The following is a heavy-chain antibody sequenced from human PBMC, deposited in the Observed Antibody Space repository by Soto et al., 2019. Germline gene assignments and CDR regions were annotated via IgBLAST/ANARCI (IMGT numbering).Heavy chain of an antibody. D-gene: IGHD3-3*01. J-gene: IGHJ6*02. CDR3: ARVLGPGSGYDPSDYYYYGMDV. V-gene: IGHV1-69*12. Sequence: QVQLVQSGAEVKKPGSSVKVSCKASGGTFSSYAISWVRQSPGQGLEWMGGIIPIFGTANYAQKFQGRVTITADESTSTAYMELSSLRSEDTAVYYCARVLGPGSGYDPSDYYYYGMDVWGQGTTVTVSS. CDR1: GGTFSSYA. CDR2: IIPIFGTA.